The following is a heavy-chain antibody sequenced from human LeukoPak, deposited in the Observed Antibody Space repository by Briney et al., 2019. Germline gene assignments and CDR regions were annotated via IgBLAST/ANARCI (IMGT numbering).Heavy chain of an antibody. D-gene: IGHD3-22*01. CDR3: ARLQTPDYDSSGYFFDY. CDR2: INWNGGSA. CDR1: GFTFDDYG. Sequence: PGGSLRLSCAASGFTFDDYGMSWVRQAPGKGLEWVSGINWNGGSAGYADSVKGRFTISRDNAKNSLYLQMNSLRAEDTALYYCARLQTPDYDSSGYFFDYWGQGTLVTVSS. V-gene: IGHV3-20*04. J-gene: IGHJ4*02.